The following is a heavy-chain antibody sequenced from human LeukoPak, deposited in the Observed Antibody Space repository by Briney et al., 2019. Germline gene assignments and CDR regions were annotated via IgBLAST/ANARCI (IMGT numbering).Heavy chain of an antibody. CDR3: AETNTQDWFDP. D-gene: IGHD2-8*01. CDR1: GGSISSTSYY. Sequence: PSETLSLTCRVSGGSISSTSYYWGWIRQPPGKGLEWIASIYHSGETFHNPSLESRVAISVDTSNNEVFLDLYSVTAADTAMYYCAETNTQDWFDPWGRGTLVTVSS. CDR2: IYHSGET. V-gene: IGHV4-39*07. J-gene: IGHJ5*02.